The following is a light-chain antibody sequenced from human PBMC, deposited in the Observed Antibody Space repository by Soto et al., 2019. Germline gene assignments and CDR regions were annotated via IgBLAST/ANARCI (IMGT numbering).Light chain of an antibody. CDR1: QSVSSSY. Sequence: EIVMTQSPATLSVSPGERATLSCRASQSVSSSYLAWYQQKPGLAPRLLIYDASSRATGIPDRFSGSGSGTDFTLTISRLEPEDFAVYYCQQYGSSPFTFGPGTKVDIK. V-gene: IGKV3D-20*01. J-gene: IGKJ3*01. CDR2: DAS. CDR3: QQYGSSPFT.